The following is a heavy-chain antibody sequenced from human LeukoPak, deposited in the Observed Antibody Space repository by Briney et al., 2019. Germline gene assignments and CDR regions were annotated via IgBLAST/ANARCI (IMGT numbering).Heavy chain of an antibody. D-gene: IGHD2-2*01. V-gene: IGHV3-23*01. CDR1: GFTFSGYA. CDR3: AKRRVPAADDSGDWFDP. Sequence: GGSLRLSCAASGFTFSGYAMSWVRQAPGKGLEWVSAISGSGGSTYYADSVKGRFTISRDNSKNTLYLQMNSLRAEDTAVYYRAKRRVPAADDSGDWFDPWGQGTLVTVSS. CDR2: ISGSGGST. J-gene: IGHJ5*02.